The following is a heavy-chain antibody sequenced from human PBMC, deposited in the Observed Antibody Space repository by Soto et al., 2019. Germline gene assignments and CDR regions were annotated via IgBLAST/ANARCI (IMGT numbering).Heavy chain of an antibody. CDR3: AKDFRPGLIVPTKSGFDP. D-gene: IGHD2-15*01. CDR2: TSNGGNT. V-gene: IGHV3-23*01. CDR1: GFPFSTYA. J-gene: IGHJ5*02. Sequence: GGSLRLSCEASGFPFSTYAMTWVRQVPGKGLEWVSTTSNGGNTEFAESVGGRFTVFRDNSKNTIYLQMSSLRAEDSAIYFCAKDFRPGLIVPTKSGFDPWGQGTPVTVS.